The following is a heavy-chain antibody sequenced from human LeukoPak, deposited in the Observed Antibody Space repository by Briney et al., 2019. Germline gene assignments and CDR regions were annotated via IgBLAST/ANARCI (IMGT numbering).Heavy chain of an antibody. J-gene: IGHJ4*02. D-gene: IGHD2-15*01. Sequence: SETLSLTCTLSVGSISSSSYYWGWIRQPPGNGLEWIGCIYYSGSTYYNPSRKSRVTISVDAYKNQFSLKLSSVTAADTAVYYCEVGYCSGGSGYFDYWGQGTLVTVSS. CDR1: VGSISSSSYY. V-gene: IGHV4-39*01. CDR3: EVGYCSGGSGYFDY. CDR2: IYYSGST.